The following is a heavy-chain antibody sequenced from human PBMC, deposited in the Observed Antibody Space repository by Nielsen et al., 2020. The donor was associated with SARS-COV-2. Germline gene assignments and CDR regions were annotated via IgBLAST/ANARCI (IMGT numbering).Heavy chain of an antibody. CDR3: ARNEYSSGWYVFGGLDY. J-gene: IGHJ4*02. Sequence: GGSLRLSCAASGFTFNIYAMAWVRQAPGKGLEWVAVISYDGSNKYYADSVKGRFTISRDNSKNTLYLQMNSLRAEDTAVYYCARNEYSSGWYVFGGLDYWGQGTLVTVSS. V-gene: IGHV3-30*03. CDR1: GFTFNIYA. CDR2: ISYDGSNK. D-gene: IGHD6-19*01.